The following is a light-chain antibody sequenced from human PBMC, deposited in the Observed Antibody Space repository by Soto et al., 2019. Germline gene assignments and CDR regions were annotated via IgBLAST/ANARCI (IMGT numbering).Light chain of an antibody. CDR1: QGVSTY. CDR3: QQYYIFPLA. CDR2: AAS. V-gene: IGKV1D-8*01. J-gene: IGKJ4*01. Sequence: VLWMTQSPSLLSASTGDRVTITCRTSQGVSTYVAWYQQKPGKPPKPLIEAASTLHSGVPARFSGTGSGTDFTLTISGLQSEDFATYYCQQYYIFPLAFGGGTKVEIK.